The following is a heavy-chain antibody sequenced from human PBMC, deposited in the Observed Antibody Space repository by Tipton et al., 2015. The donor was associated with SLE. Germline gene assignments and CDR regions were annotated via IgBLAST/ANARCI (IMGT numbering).Heavy chain of an antibody. Sequence: SLRLSCAASGFIFSSYEMNWVRQAPGKGLEWISYISSSGSTIYYADSVKGRFTISRDNAKNSLYLQMNSLRAEDTAVYYCARGVNDYSTTANYFDYWGQGTLVTVSS. CDR3: ARGVNDYSTTANYFDY. CDR2: ISSSGSTI. D-gene: IGHD4-11*01. CDR1: GFIFSSYE. J-gene: IGHJ4*02. V-gene: IGHV3-48*03.